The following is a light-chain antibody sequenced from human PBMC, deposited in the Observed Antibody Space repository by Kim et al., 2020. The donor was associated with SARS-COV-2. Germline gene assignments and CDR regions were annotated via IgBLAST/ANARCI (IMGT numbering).Light chain of an antibody. CDR2: EDT. Sequence: SYELTQPPSVSVSPGQTATITCSGDALAKRLAYWYQQKSGQAPVLVIYEDTKRPSGIPERFSGSSSGTVATLTISGAQAEDEADYYCYSTDTSARVFGGG. CDR1: ALAKRL. J-gene: IGLJ3*02. CDR3: YSTDTSARV. V-gene: IGLV3-10*01.